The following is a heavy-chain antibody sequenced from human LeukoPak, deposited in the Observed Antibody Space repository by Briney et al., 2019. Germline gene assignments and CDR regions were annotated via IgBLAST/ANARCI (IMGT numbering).Heavy chain of an antibody. CDR1: GGSISSSSYY. D-gene: IGHD3-10*01. J-gene: IGHJ5*02. CDR3: ARGITMVRGVIDVSWFDP. CDR2: IYYSGST. V-gene: IGHV4-39*01. Sequence: PSETLSLTCTVSGGSISSSSYYWGWIRQPPGKGLEWIGSIYYSGSTYYNPSLKSRVTISVDTSKNQFSLKLSSVTAADTAVYYCARGITMVRGVIDVSWFDPWGQGTLVTVSS.